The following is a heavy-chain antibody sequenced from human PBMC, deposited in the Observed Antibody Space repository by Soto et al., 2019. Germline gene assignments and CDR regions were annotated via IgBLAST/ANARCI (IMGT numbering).Heavy chain of an antibody. CDR1: GFTFSSHW. CDR2: IMQDGSEK. J-gene: IGHJ6*02. D-gene: IGHD2-2*02. Sequence: GGSLRLSCAASGFTFSSHWMSWVRQAPGKGLEWVANIMQDGSEKYYVDSVKGRFTISRDNAKSSLYLQMNSPRAEDTAIYYCATDKILVVPAAISNYGMDVWGQGTTVTVSS. V-gene: IGHV3-7*01. CDR3: ATDKILVVPAAISNYGMDV.